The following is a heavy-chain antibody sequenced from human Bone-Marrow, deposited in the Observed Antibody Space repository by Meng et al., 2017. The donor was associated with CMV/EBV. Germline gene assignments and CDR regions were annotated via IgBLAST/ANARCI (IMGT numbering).Heavy chain of an antibody. J-gene: IGHJ4*02. D-gene: IGHD4/OR15-4a*01. CDR2: ISSSSSYT. CDR3: AGQTMAVDY. Sequence: HVQLGESAGGLVRPGGSLRLSCAASGFTFSDYYMSWIRQAPGKGLEWVSYISSSSSYTNYADSVKGRFTISRDNAKNSLYLQMNSLRAEDTAVYYCAGQTMAVDYWGQGTLVTVSS. CDR1: GFTFSDYY. V-gene: IGHV3-11*06.